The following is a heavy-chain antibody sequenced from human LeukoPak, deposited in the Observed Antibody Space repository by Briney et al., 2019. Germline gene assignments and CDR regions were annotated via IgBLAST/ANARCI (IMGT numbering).Heavy chain of an antibody. D-gene: IGHD6-13*01. V-gene: IGHV1-18*01. CDR1: GYTFTNYG. CDR2: ISAYNGNT. CDR3: ASPGVVYSSSWSMGYFQH. Sequence: GASVKVSCKASGYTFTNYGISWVRQAPGQGLEWMGWISAYNGNTNYAQKLQGRVTMTTDTSTSTAYMELRSLRSDDTAVYYCASPGVVYSSSWSMGYFQHWGQGTLVTVSS. J-gene: IGHJ1*01.